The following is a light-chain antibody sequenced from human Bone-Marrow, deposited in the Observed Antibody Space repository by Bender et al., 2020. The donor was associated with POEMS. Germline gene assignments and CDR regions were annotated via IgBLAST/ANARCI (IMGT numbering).Light chain of an antibody. CDR1: SSDVGGYNY. CDR3: CSYTSSSTYV. Sequence: QSALTQPRSVSGSPGQSVTISCTGTSSDVGGYNYVSWYQQHPGTAPKLMIYDVNKRPSVVSHRFSGSKSGNTASLTISGLQAEDEADYYCCSYTSSSTYVFGTGTKVTVL. CDR2: DVN. J-gene: IGLJ1*01. V-gene: IGLV2-11*01.